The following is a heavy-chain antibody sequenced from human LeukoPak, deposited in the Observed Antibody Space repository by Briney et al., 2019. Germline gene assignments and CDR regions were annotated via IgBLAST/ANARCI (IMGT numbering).Heavy chain of an antibody. J-gene: IGHJ3*02. D-gene: IGHD5/OR15-5a*01. CDR2: IDPSDSYT. Sequence: GAFMKTCRTGSGNSFTSYWISWVRQMRGKGQELVRMIDPSDSYTNYSQFFQGHVTIAADKSISTAYLQWSSMKASDTAMYYCARRNFVYDAFDIWGQGTMVTVSS. CDR1: GNSFTSYW. CDR3: ARRNFVYDAFDI. V-gene: IGHV5-10-1*01.